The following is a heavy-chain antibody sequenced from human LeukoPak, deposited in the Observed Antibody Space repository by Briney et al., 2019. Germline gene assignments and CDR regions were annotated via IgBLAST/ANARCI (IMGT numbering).Heavy chain of an antibody. CDR3: ARNQRRLDY. V-gene: IGHV3-7*01. CDR1: GFTSSNYW. D-gene: IGHD1-14*01. CDR2: IKQDRSEK. Sequence: GGSLRLSCAASGFTSSNYWMTWVRQAPGGGLELVANIKQDRSEKYYVDSVKGRFTISRDNAKNSLYLQMNSLRAEDTAVYYCARNQRRLDYWGQGTLVTVSS. J-gene: IGHJ4*02.